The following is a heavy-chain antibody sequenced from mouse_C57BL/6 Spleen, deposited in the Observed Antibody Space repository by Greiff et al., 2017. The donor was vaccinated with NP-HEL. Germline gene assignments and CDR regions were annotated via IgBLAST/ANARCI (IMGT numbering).Heavy chain of an antibody. CDR3: AIYDYDEGFAY. D-gene: IGHD2-4*01. J-gene: IGHJ3*01. V-gene: IGHV1-47*01. Sequence: VQGVESGAELVKPGASVKMSCKASGYTFTTYPIEWMKQNHGKSLEWIGNFHPYNDDTKYNEKFKGKATLTVEKSSSTVYLELSRLTSDDSAVYYCAIYDYDEGFAYWGQGTLVTVSA. CDR1: GYTFTTYP. CDR2: FHPYNDDT.